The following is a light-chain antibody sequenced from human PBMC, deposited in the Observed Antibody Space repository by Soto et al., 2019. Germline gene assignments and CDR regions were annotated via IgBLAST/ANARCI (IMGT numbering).Light chain of an antibody. J-gene: IGKJ1*01. CDR2: DAS. V-gene: IGKV3-20*01. Sequence: VWLTQSPATLSFSPGERATLSCRASQSVSTYLAWYQQKPGQAPRLLIYDASNRATGIPARFSGSGSGTDFTLTISRLEPEDFAVYYCQQYGSSPGTFGQGTKVDIK. CDR1: QSVSTY. CDR3: QQYGSSPGT.